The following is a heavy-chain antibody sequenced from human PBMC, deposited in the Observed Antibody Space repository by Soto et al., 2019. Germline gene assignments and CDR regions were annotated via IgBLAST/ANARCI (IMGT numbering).Heavy chain of an antibody. CDR3: ARKYPGTRPFDY. D-gene: IGHD2-2*01. Sequence: EVQLLESGGGLVQPGGSLRLSCAASGFTFNSYAMNWVRQAPGKGLAWVSAIGTDSNTYYADSVKGRFTISRDNSRTTLYLQMNSLRAEDTALYYCARKYPGTRPFDYWGQGTLVTVSS. CDR1: GFTFNSYA. V-gene: IGHV3-23*01. CDR2: IGTDSNT. J-gene: IGHJ4*02.